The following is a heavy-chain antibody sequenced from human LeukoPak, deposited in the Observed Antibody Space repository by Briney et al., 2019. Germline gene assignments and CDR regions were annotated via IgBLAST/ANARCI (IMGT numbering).Heavy chain of an antibody. V-gene: IGHV3-23*01. CDR3: ARDMQLST. J-gene: IGHJ3*01. CDR1: GGSISSHY. CDR2: ISYSGANS. D-gene: IGHD3-16*02. Sequence: ETLSLTCTVSGGSISSHYWSWVRQAPGEGLEWVSLISYSGANSYYTDSVRGRFTISRDNSKDTLFLQMNSLRAEDTAIYYCARDMQLSTWGLGTMVTVSS.